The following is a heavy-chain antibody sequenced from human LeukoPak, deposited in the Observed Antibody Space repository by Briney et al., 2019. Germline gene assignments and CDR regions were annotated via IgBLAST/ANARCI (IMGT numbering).Heavy chain of an antibody. J-gene: IGHJ4*02. CDR3: AIGYSGYVPTFRFDY. D-gene: IGHD5-12*01. V-gene: IGHV5-51*01. CDR1: GYSFTSYW. CDR2: IYPGDSDT. Sequence: GESLKISCKGSGYSFTSYWIGWVRQMPGKGLEWMGIIYPGDSDTRYSPSFQGQVTISADKSISTAYLQWSSLKASDTAMYYCAIGYSGYVPTFRFDYWGQGTLVTVSS.